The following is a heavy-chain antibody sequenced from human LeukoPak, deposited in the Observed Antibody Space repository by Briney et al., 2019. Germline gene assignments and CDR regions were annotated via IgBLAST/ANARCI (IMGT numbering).Heavy chain of an antibody. Sequence: GGSLRLSCAASGFTFSSYGMHWVRQAPGKGLEWVAVISYDGSNKYYADSVKGRFTISRDNSKNTLYLQMNSLRAEDTAVYYCAKDRGPGVRYYFDYWGQGTLVTVPS. CDR1: GFTFSSYG. D-gene: IGHD3-10*01. V-gene: IGHV3-30*18. J-gene: IGHJ4*02. CDR3: AKDRGPGVRYYFDY. CDR2: ISYDGSNK.